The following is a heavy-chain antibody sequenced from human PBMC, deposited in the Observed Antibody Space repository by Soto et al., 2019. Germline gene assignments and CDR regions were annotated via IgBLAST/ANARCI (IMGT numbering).Heavy chain of an antibody. CDR2: IWYDGSNK. V-gene: IGHV3-33*08. D-gene: IGHD2-15*01. CDR3: SRADCTGAYCYSWPFNYGVDV. Sequence: QVQLVESGGGVVQPGGSLRLSCTTSGFTFNTYGMHWVRQAPGKGLEWVAIIWYDGSNKYYADSVKGRFTISRDNCKNTLYLQMHSLRAEDTALYYCSRADCTGAYCYSWPFNYGVDVWGQGTTVTVSS. CDR1: GFTFNTYG. J-gene: IGHJ6*02.